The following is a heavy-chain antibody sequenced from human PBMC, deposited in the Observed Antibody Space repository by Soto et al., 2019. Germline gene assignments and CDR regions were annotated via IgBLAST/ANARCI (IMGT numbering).Heavy chain of an antibody. Sequence: PGESLKISCKGSGYSFTSYWIGWVRQMPGKGLEWMGIIYPGDSDTRYSPSFQGQVTISADKSISTAYLQWSSLKASDTAMYYCARRTTGTSAEDYYYYYGMDVWGQGTTVTVSS. CDR3: ARRTTGTSAEDYYYYYGMDV. D-gene: IGHD1-1*01. V-gene: IGHV5-51*01. J-gene: IGHJ6*02. CDR1: GYSFTSYW. CDR2: IYPGDSDT.